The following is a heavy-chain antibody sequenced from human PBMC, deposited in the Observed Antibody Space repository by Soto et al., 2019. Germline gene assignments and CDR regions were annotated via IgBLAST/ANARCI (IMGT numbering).Heavy chain of an antibody. CDR3: AREAPMDV. CDR1: GFTVSSKY. V-gene: IGHV3-53*02. Sequence: DVQLVETGGSLIQPGGSLSLSCAASGFTVSSKYMSWVRPAPGKGLEWVSIIWSAGNTYYADSVRGRFTISRDNLKNSLYLQMNSLKADDTAVYYCAREAPMDVWGQGTKVTVSS. J-gene: IGHJ6*02. CDR2: IWSAGNT.